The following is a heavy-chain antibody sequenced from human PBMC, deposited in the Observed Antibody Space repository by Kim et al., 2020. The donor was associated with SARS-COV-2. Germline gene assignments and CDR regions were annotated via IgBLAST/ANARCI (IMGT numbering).Heavy chain of an antibody. CDR3: ARDLYYYDSSGPQDWFDP. J-gene: IGHJ5*02. D-gene: IGHD3-22*01. V-gene: IGHV4-39*07. Sequence: TSRVTLSVDTSKNQFSLKLSSLTAADTAVYYCARDLYYYDSSGPQDWFDPWGQGTLVTVSS.